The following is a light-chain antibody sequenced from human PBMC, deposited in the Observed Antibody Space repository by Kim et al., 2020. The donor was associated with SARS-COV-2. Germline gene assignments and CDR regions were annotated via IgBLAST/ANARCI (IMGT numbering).Light chain of an antibody. J-gene: IGKJ3*01. CDR2: GTS. V-gene: IGKV1-39*01. CDR1: QSFASY. Sequence: ESVGDRVTMSCRASQSFASYLNWYQQKPGKVPTLLIHGTSSLQSGVPSRFSGSGYGTDFTLAISSLQPEDFATYYCQQTYTTAFTFGPGTKVDIK. CDR3: QQTYTTAFT.